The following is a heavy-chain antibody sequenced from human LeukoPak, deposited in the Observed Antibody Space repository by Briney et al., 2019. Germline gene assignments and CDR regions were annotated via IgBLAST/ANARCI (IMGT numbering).Heavy chain of an antibody. D-gene: IGHD3-3*01. CDR3: ARDIGSITIFGVVNPPPFDY. V-gene: IGHV1-46*01. CDR2: IYPGGGST. CDR1: GYTFTSYY. Sequence: ASVKVSCKASGYTFTSYYIHWVRQAPGQGLEWMGIIYPGGGSTNYAQKLQGRVTMTTDTSTSTAYMELRSLRSDDTAVYYCARDIGSITIFGVVNPPPFDYWGQGTLVTVSS. J-gene: IGHJ4*02.